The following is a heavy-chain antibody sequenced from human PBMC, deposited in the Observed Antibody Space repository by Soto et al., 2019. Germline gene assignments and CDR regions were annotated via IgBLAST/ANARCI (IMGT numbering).Heavy chain of an antibody. Sequence: QVPLQESGPGLVKPSETLSLSCTVSGGSISSYYWSWIRQTPGKGLEWIGYVHDSWGPNYNPSLKSPVAISLDTSKSPFSPKLTSLTPPDTALYYCSRQGFRAPHGLVGVWGQGTTVTVSS. CDR1: GGSISSYY. D-gene: IGHD3-10*01. CDR3: SRQGFRAPHGLVGV. CDR2: VHDSWGP. J-gene: IGHJ6*02. V-gene: IGHV4-59*08.